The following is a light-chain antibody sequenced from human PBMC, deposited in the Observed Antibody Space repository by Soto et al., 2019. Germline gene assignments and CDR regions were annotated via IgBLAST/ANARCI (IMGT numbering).Light chain of an antibody. Sequence: EIVLTQSPGTLSLSPGERATLSCRASQSVRGNYLAWYQQKPGQAPRLLISGATSRASGIPDRFSGSGSGTYFTLTISRLAPEDVAVYYCQQYGFSLRTFGQGSKVEI. V-gene: IGKV3-20*01. J-gene: IGKJ1*01. CDR3: QQYGFSLRT. CDR2: GAT. CDR1: QSVRGNY.